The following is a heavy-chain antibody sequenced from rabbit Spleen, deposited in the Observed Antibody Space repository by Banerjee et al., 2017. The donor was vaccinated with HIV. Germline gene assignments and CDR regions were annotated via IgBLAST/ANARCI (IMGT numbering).Heavy chain of an antibody. J-gene: IGHJ3*01. CDR1: GFSFSSSYD. Sequence: QSLEESGGGLVQPGASLTLTCTASGFSFSSSYDMCWVRQAPGKGLEWIGCIYTGNNKNYYASWAKGRFIMSRTSSTKVTLQMTSLTAADTATYFCARDLVAVIGWNFSLWGQGTLVTVS. V-gene: IGHV1S40*01. CDR3: ARDLVAVIGWNFSL. CDR2: IYTGNNKN. D-gene: IGHD1-1*01.